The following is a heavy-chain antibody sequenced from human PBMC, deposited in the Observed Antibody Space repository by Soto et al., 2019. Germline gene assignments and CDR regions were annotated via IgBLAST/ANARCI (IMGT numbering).Heavy chain of an antibody. Sequence: XSVKVSFKAAGYTLTSYGIIWGRQAPGQGLEWMGWISAYNGNTNYAQKLQGRVTMTTDTSTSTAYMELRSLRSDDTAVYYCARDAQYCSSTSCPSVYYYYGMDVWGQRTTVTVPS. CDR2: ISAYNGNT. V-gene: IGHV1-18*01. J-gene: IGHJ6*02. CDR1: GYTLTSYG. D-gene: IGHD2-2*01. CDR3: ARDAQYCSSTSCPSVYYYYGMDV.